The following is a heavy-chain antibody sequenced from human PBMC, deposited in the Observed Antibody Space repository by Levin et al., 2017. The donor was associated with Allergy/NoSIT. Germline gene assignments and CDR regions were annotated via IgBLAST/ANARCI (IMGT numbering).Heavy chain of an antibody. CDR1: GFTFSSYA. CDR3: VKGFYSSGWWEEYYFDY. CDR2: ISSNGGST. J-gene: IGHJ4*02. D-gene: IGHD6-19*01. V-gene: IGHV3-64D*06. Sequence: GGSLRLSCSASGFTFSSYAMHWVRQAPGKGLEYVSAISSNGGSTYYADSVKGRFTISRDNSKNTLYLQMSSLRAEDTAVYYCVKGFYSSGWWEEYYFDYWGQGTLVTVSS.